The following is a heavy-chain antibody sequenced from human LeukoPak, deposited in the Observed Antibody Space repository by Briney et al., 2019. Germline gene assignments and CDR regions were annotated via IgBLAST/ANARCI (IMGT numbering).Heavy chain of an antibody. CDR3: ARGAYGSGSTNWFDP. J-gene: IGHJ5*02. V-gene: IGHV4-4*07. CDR2: IYSSGST. D-gene: IGHD3-10*01. Sequence: SETLSVTCTVSGGSISSYYWGGIRQPAGKGLEWIGRIYSSGSTDYNSSLKSRVTMSVDTSKNQFSLKLSSVTAADTAVYYCARGAYGSGSTNWFDPWGQGTLVTVSS. CDR1: GGSISSYY.